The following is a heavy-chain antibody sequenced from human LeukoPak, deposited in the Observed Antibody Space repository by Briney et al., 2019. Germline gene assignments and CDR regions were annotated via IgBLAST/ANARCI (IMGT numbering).Heavy chain of an antibody. J-gene: IGHJ5*02. D-gene: IGHD5-12*01. Sequence: GGSLRLSCAASGFTSSSYWMSWVRQAPGKGLEWVANIQQGGSAKYYVDSVKGRFTISRDDAKNSLYLQMNRLRAEDTAVYYCAREDWLRFGNWFDPWGQGTLVTVSS. CDR2: IQQGGSAK. CDR1: GFTSSSYW. V-gene: IGHV3-7*01. CDR3: AREDWLRFGNWFDP.